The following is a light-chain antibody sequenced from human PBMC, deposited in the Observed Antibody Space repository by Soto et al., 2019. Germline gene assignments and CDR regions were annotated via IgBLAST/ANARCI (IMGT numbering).Light chain of an antibody. V-gene: IGKV1-17*01. CDR3: LQHKSYPQT. Sequence: DIQMTQSPSSLSAAVGDRVTITCRASQGIRDALGWYQQKPGEAPKRLIYAASSLQNGGPSRLSGSGSGTEFTLTISSLQPEDFATYYCLQHKSYPQTFGQGTKVEIK. J-gene: IGKJ1*01. CDR1: QGIRDA. CDR2: AAS.